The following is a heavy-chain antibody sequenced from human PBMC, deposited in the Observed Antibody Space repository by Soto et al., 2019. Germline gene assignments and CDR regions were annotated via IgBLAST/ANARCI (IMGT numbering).Heavy chain of an antibody. Sequence: LSLTCTVSNGSVSSGTYSWSWVRQPPGKGLEWIGYIYYSGTTHYTPPLKSRLTMSMDRANDHFSLNLTSVTAADTAVYFCARGHYYYGMDVWGQGITVTVSS. V-gene: IGHV4-30-2*01. CDR3: ARGHYYYGMDV. CDR2: IYYSGTT. J-gene: IGHJ6*02. CDR1: NGSVSSGTYS.